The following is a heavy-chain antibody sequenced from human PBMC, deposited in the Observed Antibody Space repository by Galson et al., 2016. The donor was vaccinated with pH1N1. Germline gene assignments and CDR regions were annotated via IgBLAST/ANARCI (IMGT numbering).Heavy chain of an antibody. CDR3: ARDRSPARLYY. CDR1: GTSISSGSYY. J-gene: IGHJ4*02. V-gene: IGHV4-61*09. D-gene: IGHD2-2*01. CDR2: IHTSGST. Sequence: LSLTCTVSGTSISSGSYYWSRIRQPAGKGLEWIGHIHTSGSTNYNPSLKSRVTISVDTSKNQFSLKVSSVTAADTAVYYCARDRSPARLYYWGQGTLVTVSS.